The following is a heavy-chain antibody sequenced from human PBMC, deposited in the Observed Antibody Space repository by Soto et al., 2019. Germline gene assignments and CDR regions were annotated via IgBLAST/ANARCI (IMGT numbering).Heavy chain of an antibody. J-gene: IGHJ4*02. D-gene: IGHD3-22*01. CDR1: GGSIISVGYY. CDR2: IHYSGSA. CDR3: ATSYYDSGGYYYYFDY. V-gene: IGHV4-31*03. Sequence: PSETLSLTCTVSGGSIISVGYYWSWIRQHPGKGLEWIGYIHYSGSAYYNPSLKSRVTISVDTSKNQFSLNLSSVTAADTAVYYCATSYYDSGGYYYYFDYWGQGTLVTVSS.